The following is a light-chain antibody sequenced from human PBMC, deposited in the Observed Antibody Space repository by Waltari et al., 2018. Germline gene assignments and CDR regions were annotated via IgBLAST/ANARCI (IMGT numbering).Light chain of an antibody. V-gene: IGKV1-39*01. CDR1: QRISSY. Sequence: DIHMTQSPSFQSASVGDRVTITCRASQRISSYLNWYQMKPGKAPELLIYGASTVQSGVPSRFSGSGFGTDFTLTISSLQPEDFANYYCQQTYNLITFGPGTKVDLK. J-gene: IGKJ3*01. CDR2: GAS. CDR3: QQTYNLIT.